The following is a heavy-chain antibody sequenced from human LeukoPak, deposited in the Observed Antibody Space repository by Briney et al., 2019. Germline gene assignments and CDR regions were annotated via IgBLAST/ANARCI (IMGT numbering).Heavy chain of an antibody. CDR2: IYHSGST. V-gene: IGHV4-31*03. D-gene: IGHD6-6*01. CDR3: ARDYSSSSLGWFDP. CDR1: GGSISSGGYY. J-gene: IGHJ5*02. Sequence: SETLSLTCTVSGGSISSGGYYWSWIRQHPGKGLEWIGYIYHSGSTYYTPSLKSRVTISVDTSKNQFSLKLSSVTAADTAVYYCARDYSSSSLGWFDPWGQGTLVTVSS.